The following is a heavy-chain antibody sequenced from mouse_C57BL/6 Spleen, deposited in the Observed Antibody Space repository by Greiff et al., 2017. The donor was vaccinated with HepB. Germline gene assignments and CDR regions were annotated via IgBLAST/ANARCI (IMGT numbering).Heavy chain of an antibody. CDR3: ARGDYYGSSYWYFDV. CDR2: ISSGGSYT. CDR1: GFTFSSYG. V-gene: IGHV5-6*01. D-gene: IGHD1-1*01. Sequence: EVQGVESGGDLVKPGGSLKLSCAASGFTFSSYGMSWVRQTPDKRLEWVATISSGGSYTYYPDSVKGRFTISRDNAKNTLYLQMSSLKSEDTAMYYCARGDYYGSSYWYFDVWGTGTTVTVSS. J-gene: IGHJ1*03.